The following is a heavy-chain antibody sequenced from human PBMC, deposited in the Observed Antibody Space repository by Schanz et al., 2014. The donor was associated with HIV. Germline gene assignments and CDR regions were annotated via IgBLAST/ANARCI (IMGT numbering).Heavy chain of an antibody. CDR2: ITGSGGNT. CDR3: AKGQRGILRGDIDC. D-gene: IGHD3-10*01. Sequence: EVQLVQSGGGLVQPGGSLRLSCTASGFTFSSYAMSWVRQAPGKGLEWVSLITGSGGNTYYAGSLKGRFTISRDNSKNTVYLQMHSLRVEDTAVYFCAKGQRGILRGDIDCWGQGTLVTVSS. V-gene: IGHV3-23*04. J-gene: IGHJ4*02. CDR1: GFTFSSYA.